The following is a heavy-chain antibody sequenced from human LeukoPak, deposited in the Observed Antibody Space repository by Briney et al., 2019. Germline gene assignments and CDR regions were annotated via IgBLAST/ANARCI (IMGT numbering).Heavy chain of an antibody. CDR2: ISGSGGST. CDR1: GFTFSSYA. V-gene: IGHV3-23*01. D-gene: IGHD3-10*01. CDR3: AKDLEEYGSGSYSPYYFDY. J-gene: IGHJ4*02. Sequence: GGSLRLSCAASGFTFSSYAMSWVRQAPGKGLEWVSAISGSGGSTYYADSVKGRFTISRDNSKNTLCLQMNSLRAEDTAVYYCAKDLEEYGSGSYSPYYFDYWGQGTLVTVSS.